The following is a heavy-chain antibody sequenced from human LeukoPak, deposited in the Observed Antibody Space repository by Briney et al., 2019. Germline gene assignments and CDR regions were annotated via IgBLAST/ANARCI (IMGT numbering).Heavy chain of an antibody. D-gene: IGHD3-16*01. J-gene: IGHJ4*02. Sequence: PSETLSLTCTVSGYSISSGYYWGWIRQPPGKGLEWIGSIYHSGSTYYNPSLKSRVTISVDTSKNQFSLKLSSVTAADTAVYYCARDWGPDYWGQGTLVTVSS. V-gene: IGHV4-38-2*02. CDR3: ARDWGPDY. CDR2: IYHSGST. CDR1: GYSISSGYY.